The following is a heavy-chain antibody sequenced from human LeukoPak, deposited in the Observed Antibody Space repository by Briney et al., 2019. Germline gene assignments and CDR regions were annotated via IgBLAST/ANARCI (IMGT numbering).Heavy chain of an antibody. V-gene: IGHV3-20*01. CDR2: INWNGGST. Sequence: GGSLRLSCAASGFTFDDYGMSRVRQAPGKGLEWVSGINWNGGSTGYADSVKGRFTISRDNAKNSLYLQMNSLRAEDTALYHCARVAAAAGLYYFDYWGQGTLVTVSS. CDR1: GFTFDDYG. D-gene: IGHD6-13*01. CDR3: ARVAAAAGLYYFDY. J-gene: IGHJ4*02.